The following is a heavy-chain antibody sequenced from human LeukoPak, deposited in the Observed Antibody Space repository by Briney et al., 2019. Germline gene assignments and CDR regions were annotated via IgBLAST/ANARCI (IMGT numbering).Heavy chain of an antibody. J-gene: IGHJ4*02. CDR1: VYTFTGYY. CDR2: INPNSGGT. D-gene: IGHD3-16*01. V-gene: IGHV1-2*02. CDR3: ARGSSYGFSMGY. Sequence: ASVKVSCKASVYTFTGYYMHWVRQAPGQGLEWMGWINPNSGGTNYAQKFQGRVTMTRDTSISTAYMELSRLRSDDTAVYYCARGSSYGFSMGYWGQGTLVTVSS.